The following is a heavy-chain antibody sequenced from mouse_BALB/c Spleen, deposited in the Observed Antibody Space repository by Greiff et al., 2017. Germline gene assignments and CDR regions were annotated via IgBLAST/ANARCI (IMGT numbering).Heavy chain of an antibody. CDR3: ARRSSYFDY. Sequence: VQLQQSGAELVRPGASVKLSCKASGFNINDYYMHWVKQRPEQGLEWIGWIDPENGNTIYDPKFQGKASITADTSSNTAYLQLSSLTSEDTAVYYCARRSSYFDYWGQGTTLTVSS. D-gene: IGHD1-1*01. CDR1: GFNINDYY. J-gene: IGHJ2*01. V-gene: IGHV14-1*02. CDR2: IDPENGNT.